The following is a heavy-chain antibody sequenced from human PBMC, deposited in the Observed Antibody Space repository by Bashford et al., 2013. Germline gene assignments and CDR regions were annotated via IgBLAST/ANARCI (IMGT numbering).Heavy chain of an antibody. CDR3: ARLQSGGCDY. Sequence: WVRQAPGQGLECLGWINPHSGGTNYAQKFQGRVTMTRDTSISTAYMELSDLRSDDTAMYYCARLQSGGCDYWGQGTLVTVSS. D-gene: IGHD2-15*01. V-gene: IGHV1-2*02. CDR2: INPHSGGT. J-gene: IGHJ4*02.